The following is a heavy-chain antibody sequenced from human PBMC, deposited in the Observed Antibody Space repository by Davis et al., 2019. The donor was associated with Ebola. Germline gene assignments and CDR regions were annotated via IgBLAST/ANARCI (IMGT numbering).Heavy chain of an antibody. CDR2: ISSNGGST. D-gene: IGHD3-22*01. CDR3: VKDVSYYYDSSGSPGAARFDY. CDR1: GFTFSSYA. V-gene: IGHV3-64D*08. J-gene: IGHJ4*02. Sequence: GGSLRLSCAASGFTFSSYAMHWVRQAPGKGLEYVSAISSNGGSTYYADSVKGRFTISRDNSKNTLYLQMSSLRAEDTAVYYCVKDVSYYYDSSGSPGAARFDYWGQGTLVTVSS.